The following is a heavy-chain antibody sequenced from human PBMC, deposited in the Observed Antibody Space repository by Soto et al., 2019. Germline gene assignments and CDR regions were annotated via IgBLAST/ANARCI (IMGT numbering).Heavy chain of an antibody. CDR2: IYYSGST. D-gene: IGHD2-15*01. V-gene: IGHV4-39*01. CDR1: GGSISSGRYY. CDR3: ARHFDCSGVSCYSEYFAVGNWFDP. Sequence: QVQLQESGPGLVKPSETLSLTCIVSGGSISSGRYYWGWIRQHPGKGLEWIGSIYYSGSTYSNPSLKSRGTISVDTSKKQFSLRLNPATAADTAVYYCARHFDCSGVSCYSEYFAVGNWFDPWGQGTLVTVSS. J-gene: IGHJ5*02.